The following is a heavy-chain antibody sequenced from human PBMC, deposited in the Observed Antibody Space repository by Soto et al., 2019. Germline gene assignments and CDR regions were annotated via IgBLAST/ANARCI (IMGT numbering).Heavy chain of an antibody. J-gene: IGHJ4*02. V-gene: IGHV3-49*03. CDR1: GFTLGDYA. D-gene: IGHD2-15*01. CDR3: SRIIGGSLPDY. CDR2: IRRRASGGTT. Sequence: GGSLRLSCRASGFTLGDYAMNWFRQAPGKGLEWVGFIRRRASGGTTEYAASVKGRFTISRDDSKSIAYLQMDSLKTEDTAVYYCSRIIGGSLPDYWGQGTLVTVSS.